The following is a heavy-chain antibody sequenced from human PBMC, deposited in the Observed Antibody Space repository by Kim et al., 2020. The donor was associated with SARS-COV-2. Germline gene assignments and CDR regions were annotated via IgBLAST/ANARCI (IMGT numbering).Heavy chain of an antibody. CDR1: GYTFTSYG. V-gene: IGHV1-18*04. Sequence: ASVKVSCKASGYTFTSYGISWVRQAPGQGLEWMGWISAYNGNTNYAQKLQGRVTMTTDTSTSIAYMELRSLRSDDTAVYYCARDLSGWGFRGWDVYYYYGMDVWGQGTTVTVSS. D-gene: IGHD6-19*01. CDR2: ISAYNGNT. J-gene: IGHJ6*02. CDR3: ARDLSGWGFRGWDVYYYYGMDV.